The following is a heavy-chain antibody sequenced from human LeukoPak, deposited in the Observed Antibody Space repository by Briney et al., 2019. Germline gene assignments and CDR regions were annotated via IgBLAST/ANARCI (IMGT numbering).Heavy chain of an antibody. D-gene: IGHD3-9*01. J-gene: IGHJ4*02. CDR3: AGGTGFIIKD. Sequence: GGSLRLSCAASGFTFSLYWMNWVRRAPGKGLEWVANIKQDGSEKNYVDSVKGRFTISRDSAKNSLYLQMNNLRVEDTAMYYCAGGTGFIIKDWGQGTLVTVSS. CDR1: GFTFSLYW. CDR2: IKQDGSEK. V-gene: IGHV3-7*03.